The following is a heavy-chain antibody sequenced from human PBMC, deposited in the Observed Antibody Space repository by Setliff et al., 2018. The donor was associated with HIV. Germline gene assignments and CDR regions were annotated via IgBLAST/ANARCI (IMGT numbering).Heavy chain of an antibody. CDR3: VNPSGAMGDFDS. Sequence: TSETLSLTCAVYNGSFSAYYWAWIRQPPGKGLEWIGEINHGGSATYNPSLAGRVGISVDTSKNQFSLKMIAVTAADTAVYYCVNPSGAMGDFDSWGQGTLVTVSS. CDR1: NGSFSAYY. D-gene: IGHD3-16*01. V-gene: IGHV4-34*01. CDR2: INHGGSA. J-gene: IGHJ4*02.